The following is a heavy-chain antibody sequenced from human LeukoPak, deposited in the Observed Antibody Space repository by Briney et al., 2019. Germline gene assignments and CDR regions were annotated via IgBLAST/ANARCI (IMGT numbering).Heavy chain of an antibody. CDR1: GASISSYN. J-gene: IGHJ6*02. V-gene: IGHV4-31*03. Sequence: SETLSLTCTVSGASISSYNWNWIRQHPGKGLEWIGYIYYSGSTYYNPSLKSRVTISVDTSKNQFSLKLSSVTAADTAVYYCARDGYNYDYYGMDVWGQGTTVTVSS. D-gene: IGHD5-24*01. CDR2: IYYSGST. CDR3: ARDGYNYDYYGMDV.